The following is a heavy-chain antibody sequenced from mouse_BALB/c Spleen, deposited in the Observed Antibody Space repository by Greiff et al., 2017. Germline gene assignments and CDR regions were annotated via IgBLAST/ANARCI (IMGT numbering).Heavy chain of an antibody. CDR1: GFSLTSYG. J-gene: IGHJ4*01. CDR2: IWSGGST. CDR3: ARNKGGYGNYVTAMDY. D-gene: IGHD2-10*02. Sequence: QVQLKESGPGLVQPSQSLSITCTVSGFSLTSYGVHWVRQSPGKGLEWLGVIWSGGSTDYNAAFISRLSISKDNSKSQVFFKMNSLQANDTAIYYCARNKGGYGNYVTAMDYWGQGTSVTVSS. V-gene: IGHV2-2*02.